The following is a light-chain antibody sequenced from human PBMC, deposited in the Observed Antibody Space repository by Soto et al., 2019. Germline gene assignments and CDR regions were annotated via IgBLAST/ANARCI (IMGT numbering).Light chain of an antibody. Sequence: DIPMTQSPSSVSASVGDRVTIACRASQDISRWLAWYQQKPGKAPKLLVYGASTLQGGVPSRFSGSGSGTDFTLTITSLQPEDFASYYCQQANSFPFTFGPGTKVDI. CDR2: GAS. CDR1: QDISRW. CDR3: QQANSFPFT. J-gene: IGKJ3*01. V-gene: IGKV1-12*01.